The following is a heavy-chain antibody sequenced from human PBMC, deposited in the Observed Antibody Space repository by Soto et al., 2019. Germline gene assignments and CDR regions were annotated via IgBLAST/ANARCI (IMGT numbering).Heavy chain of an antibody. CDR3: ARLPSRHLVDY. D-gene: IGHD3-3*02. Sequence: QLQVQESGPGLVKPSETLSLTCTVSGSSINSSGYYWGWIRQPPGKGLEWIGSMFYGVSTYYNPSLKSRVTVSVDTSKNQFSLNLRSVTAADTAVYYCARLPSRHLVDYWGQGIGVTVSS. V-gene: IGHV4-39*01. CDR2: MFYGVST. J-gene: IGHJ4*02. CDR1: GSSINSSGYY.